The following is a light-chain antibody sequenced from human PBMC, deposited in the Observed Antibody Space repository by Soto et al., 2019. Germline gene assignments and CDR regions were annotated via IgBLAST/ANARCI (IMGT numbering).Light chain of an antibody. CDR3: QRCGNCPQT. CDR1: QSISTY. CDR2: DAS. J-gene: IGKJ1*01. V-gene: IGKV3-11*01. Sequence: EIVLTQSPATLSLSPGERATLSCRASQSISTYLAWYQQKPGQAPRLLIYDASNRATGIPARFSGSGSGTEFTLTISSREHEDFAVYYCQRCGNCPQTFGQGTKVEIK.